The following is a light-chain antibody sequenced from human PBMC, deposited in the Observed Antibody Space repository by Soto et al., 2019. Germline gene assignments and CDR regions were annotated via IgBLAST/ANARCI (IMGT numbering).Light chain of an antibody. Sequence: DIQMTQSPSTLSASVGDRVTITCRASQSISSWLAWYHQKPGKAPKLLIYDASSLESGVPARFSGSGSGTEFTLTISSLQPDDFATHYCKQYNSYSPTFGQGTKVEIK. V-gene: IGKV1-5*01. J-gene: IGKJ1*01. CDR2: DAS. CDR3: KQYNSYSPT. CDR1: QSISSW.